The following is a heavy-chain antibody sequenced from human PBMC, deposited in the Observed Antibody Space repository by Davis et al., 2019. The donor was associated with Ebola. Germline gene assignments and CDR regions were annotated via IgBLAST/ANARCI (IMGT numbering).Heavy chain of an antibody. CDR3: ARGGVYYDSNGMDV. CDR1: GYTFTSYA. V-gene: IGHV1-3*01. J-gene: IGHJ6*02. CDR2: INAGNGNT. D-gene: IGHD3-22*01. Sequence: ASVKVSCKASGYTFTSYAMHWVRQAPGQRLEWMGWINAGNGNTKYSQKFQGRVTITRDTSASTAYMELSSLRSEDTAVYYCARGGVYYDSNGMDVWGQGTTVTVSS.